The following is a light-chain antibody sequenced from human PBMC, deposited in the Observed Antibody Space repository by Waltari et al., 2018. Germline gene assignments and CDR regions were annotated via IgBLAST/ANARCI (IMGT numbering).Light chain of an antibody. Sequence: VLTRSPGTLSLSPGERATVSCRASQRLTKNYLAWYQQKPGQAPRLLIYGASSRAAGIPDRFSGSGSGTDFTLTISRLEPEDSAMYYCQQYGSSILYTFGQGTKLEIK. J-gene: IGKJ2*01. V-gene: IGKV3-20*01. CDR2: GAS. CDR1: QRLTKNY. CDR3: QQYGSSILYT.